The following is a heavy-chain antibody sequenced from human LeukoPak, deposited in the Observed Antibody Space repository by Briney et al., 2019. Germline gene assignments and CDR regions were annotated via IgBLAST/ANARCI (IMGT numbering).Heavy chain of an antibody. CDR2: ISAYNGNT. CDR3: ARSTYYYGSGSPQGDY. CDR1: GGTFSSYA. D-gene: IGHD3-10*01. Sequence: ASVKVSCKASGGTFSSYAISWVRQAPGQGLEWMGWISAYNGNTNYAQKLQGRVTMTTDTSTSTAYMELRSLRSDDTAVYYCARSTYYYGSGSPQGDYWGQGTLVTVSS. V-gene: IGHV1-18*01. J-gene: IGHJ4*02.